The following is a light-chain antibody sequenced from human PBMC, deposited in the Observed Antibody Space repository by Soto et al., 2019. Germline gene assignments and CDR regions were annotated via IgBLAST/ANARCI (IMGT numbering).Light chain of an antibody. CDR1: ETINNY. Sequence: DIRMTQYPSSLSVSVGDGVTITCRASETINNYLNWYQQKPGRAPKLLIHAASTLQSGRPSRFSGSGSGTDFPLTSSSLQPEDFATYSCQQSYTTPWTFGLGTIVEI. CDR3: QQSYTTPWT. J-gene: IGKJ1*01. V-gene: IGKV1-39*01. CDR2: AAS.